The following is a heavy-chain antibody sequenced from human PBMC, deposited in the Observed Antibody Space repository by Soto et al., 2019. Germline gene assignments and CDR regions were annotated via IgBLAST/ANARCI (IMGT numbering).Heavy chain of an antibody. CDR3: ARGSRLYGMDV. Sequence: QVQLQQWGAGLLKPSETLSLTCAVYGGSFSGYYWSWIRQPPGKGLEGLGEINHSGSTNYNPSFKRRVTTSVDTSKNQCALKLSSVTAADTAVCCGARGSRLYGMDVWGQGTTVTVSS. D-gene: IGHD6-13*01. J-gene: IGHJ6*02. CDR2: INHSGST. V-gene: IGHV4-34*01. CDR1: GGSFSGYY.